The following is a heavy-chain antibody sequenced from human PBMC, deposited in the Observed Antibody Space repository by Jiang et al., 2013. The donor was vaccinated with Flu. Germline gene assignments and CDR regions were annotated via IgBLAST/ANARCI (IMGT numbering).Heavy chain of an antibody. Sequence: SVKVSCKASGYTFTGYYMHWVRQAPGQGLEWMGWINPNSGGTNYAQKFQGRVTMTRDTSISTAYMELSRLRSDDTAVYYCARGRLTMIVVVINDAFDIWGQGTMVTVSS. CDR3: ARGRLTMIVVVINDAFDI. J-gene: IGHJ3*02. CDR2: INPNSGGT. V-gene: IGHV1-2*02. CDR1: GYTFTGYY. D-gene: IGHD3-22*01.